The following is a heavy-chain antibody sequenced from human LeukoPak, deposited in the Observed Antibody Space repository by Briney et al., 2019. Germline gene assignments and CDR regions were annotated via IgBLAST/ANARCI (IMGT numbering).Heavy chain of an antibody. D-gene: IGHD3-22*01. CDR2: IYYSGST. Sequence: SQTLSLTCTVSGGSISSGGYYWSWIRQHPGKGLEWIGYIYYSGSTYYNPSLKSRVTISVDTSKNQFSLKLSSVTAADTAVYYCARINDSSGYFDYWGQGTLVTVSS. CDR3: ARINDSSGYFDY. CDR1: GGSISSGGYY. J-gene: IGHJ4*02. V-gene: IGHV4-31*03.